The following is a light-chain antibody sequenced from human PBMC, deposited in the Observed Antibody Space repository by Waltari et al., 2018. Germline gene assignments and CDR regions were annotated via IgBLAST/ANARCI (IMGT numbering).Light chain of an antibody. CDR1: QGISNS. CDR2: AAS. CDR3: QQYYSTLALT. V-gene: IGKV1-NL1*01. J-gene: IGKJ4*01. Sequence: DILMTQSPSSLSASVGDRVTITCRASQGISNSLAWYQQKPGKAPKLLLYAASRLESGVPSRFSGSGSGTDYTLTISSLQPEDFATYYCQQYYSTLALTFGGGTKVEIK.